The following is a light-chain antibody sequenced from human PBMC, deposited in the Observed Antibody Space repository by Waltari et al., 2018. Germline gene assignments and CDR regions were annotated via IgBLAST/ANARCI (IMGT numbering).Light chain of an antibody. CDR3: QQYNNWPPNT. V-gene: IGKV3-15*01. CDR2: GAS. Sequence: EIVMTQSPATLSVSPGERATLSCRASQSVSSNLAWYQQKPGQAPRLLIYGASTRATGIPARFSGSGSGIEFTLTISSLQSEDFAVYYCQQYNNWPPNTFGQGTKVEIK. J-gene: IGKJ1*01. CDR1: QSVSSN.